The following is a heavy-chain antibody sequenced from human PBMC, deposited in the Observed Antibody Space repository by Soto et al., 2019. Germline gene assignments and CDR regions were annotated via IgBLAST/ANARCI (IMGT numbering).Heavy chain of an antibody. CDR2: ISGSGDST. J-gene: IGHJ4*02. Sequence: EVQLLESGGGLVQPGGSLRLSCAASGFTFSSYAMSWVRQAPGKGLEWVSAISGSGDSTYYADSVKGRFTISRDNSKNTLYLQMNSLRAEDTAVYYCAPHLWFGELYYWGQGTLVTVSS. CDR1: GFTFSSYA. CDR3: APHLWFGELYY. D-gene: IGHD3-10*01. V-gene: IGHV3-23*01.